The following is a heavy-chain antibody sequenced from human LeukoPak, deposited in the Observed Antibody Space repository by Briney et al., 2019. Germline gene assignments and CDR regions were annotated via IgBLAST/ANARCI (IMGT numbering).Heavy chain of an antibody. D-gene: IGHD2-15*01. Sequence: GGSLRLSCAASGFTFKNSWMSWVRQAPGKGLQWVANINQDGGEKYYVDSVKGRFTISRDDAKTSVYLQMNSLKAEDTAMYYCTTLRGRSFSFDPWGQGTLVTVSS. J-gene: IGHJ5*02. CDR3: TTLRGRSFSFDP. V-gene: IGHV3-7*03. CDR2: INQDGGEK. CDR1: GFTFKNSW.